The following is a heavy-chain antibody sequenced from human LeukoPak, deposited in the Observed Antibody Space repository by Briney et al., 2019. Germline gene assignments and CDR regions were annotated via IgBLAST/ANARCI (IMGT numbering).Heavy chain of an antibody. D-gene: IGHD6-19*01. Sequence: ASVKVSCKASGYTFTSYGISWVRQAPGQGLEWMGWISAYNGNTNYAQKLQGRVTMTTDTSTSTAYMELRSLRSDDTAVYYCARASSSGWFAYYYYYMDVWGKGTTVTISS. CDR1: GYTFTSYG. CDR2: ISAYNGNT. V-gene: IGHV1-18*01. CDR3: ARASSSGWFAYYYYYMDV. J-gene: IGHJ6*03.